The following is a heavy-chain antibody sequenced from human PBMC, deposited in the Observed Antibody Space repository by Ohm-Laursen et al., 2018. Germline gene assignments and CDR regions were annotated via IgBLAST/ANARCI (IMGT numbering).Heavy chain of an antibody. J-gene: IGHJ6*02. Sequence: SLRLSCAAFGFTFISYWMHWVRQTPGKGLEWVSRIKSDGSRITYADFVEGRFIISRDNARNTAYLQMSSLRAEDSAVYYCARGVGYDFYGMDVWGQGTTVTVSS. CDR1: GFTFISYW. CDR2: IKSDGSRI. CDR3: ARGVGYDFYGMDV. V-gene: IGHV3-74*01.